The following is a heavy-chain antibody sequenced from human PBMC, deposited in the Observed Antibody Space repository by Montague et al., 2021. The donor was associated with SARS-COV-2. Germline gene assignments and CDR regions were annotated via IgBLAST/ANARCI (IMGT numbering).Heavy chain of an antibody. Sequence: SETLSLTCTVSGGSISSDYWTWIRQPPGKGLEWIGFVYYRGNTHYNPSLRGRVTISVDTSSNHFSLTLSSVTAADTAIYYCARHYDHSSRVDSWGQGTLVTVSS. V-gene: IGHV4-59*08. D-gene: IGHD3-16*01. CDR1: GGSISSDY. J-gene: IGHJ4*02. CDR3: ARHYDHSSRVDS. CDR2: VYYRGNT.